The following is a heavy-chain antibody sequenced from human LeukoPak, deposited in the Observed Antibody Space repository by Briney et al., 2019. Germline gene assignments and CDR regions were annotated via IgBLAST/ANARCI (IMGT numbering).Heavy chain of an antibody. Sequence: GASVKVSCKASGYTFTGYYMHWVRQAPGQGLEWMGWINPNSGGTNYAQKFQGRVTMTTDTSTSTAYMELRSLRSDDTAVYYCARGYCSGGSCYPYDYWGQGTLVTVSS. D-gene: IGHD2-15*01. J-gene: IGHJ4*02. CDR1: GYTFTGYY. V-gene: IGHV1-2*02. CDR2: INPNSGGT. CDR3: ARGYCSGGSCYPYDY.